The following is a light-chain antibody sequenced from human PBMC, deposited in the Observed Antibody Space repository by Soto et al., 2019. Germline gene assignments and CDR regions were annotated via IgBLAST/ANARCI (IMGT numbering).Light chain of an antibody. CDR2: EVS. Sequence: QSVLTQPATVSGSPGQPITISCTGTSSDVGGYDYVSWYQQHPGKVPKLIIYEVSIRGSGVSNRFSASKSANTASLTISGLQPEDEADYYCSSFTSSGTLFGGGTKLTVL. CDR1: SSDVGGYDY. CDR3: SSFTSSGTL. V-gene: IGLV2-14*01. J-gene: IGLJ3*02.